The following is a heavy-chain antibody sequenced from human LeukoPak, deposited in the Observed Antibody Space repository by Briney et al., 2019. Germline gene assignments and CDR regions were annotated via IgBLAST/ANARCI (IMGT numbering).Heavy chain of an antibody. Sequence: ASVEVSCKASGYTFGGYYIHWVRRAPGQGLEWLGWINPEKGDTKSAQKFRDRVIMTTDTSLTTAYMEVINLSSDDTAVYYCTRSSWDCSSGDCYSNMNFDYWGQGSLVTVSS. CDR1: GYTFGGYY. V-gene: IGHV1-2*02. CDR3: TRSSWDCSSGDCYSNMNFDY. J-gene: IGHJ4*02. D-gene: IGHD2-21*01. CDR2: INPEKGDT.